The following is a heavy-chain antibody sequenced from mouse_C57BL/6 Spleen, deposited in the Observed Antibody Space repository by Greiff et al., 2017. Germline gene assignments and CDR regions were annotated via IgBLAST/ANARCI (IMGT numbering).Heavy chain of an antibody. CDR3: ARPQLTGTEGAGFAY. CDR1: GYTFTDYN. Sequence: VQLQQSGPELVKPGASVKIPCKASGYTFTDYNMDWVKQSHGKSLEWIGDINPNNGGTIYNQKFKGKATLTVDKSSSTDYMELRSLTSEDTAVYYGARPQLTGTEGAGFAYWGQGTLVTVSA. CDR2: INPNNGGT. J-gene: IGHJ3*01. V-gene: IGHV1-18*01. D-gene: IGHD4-1*01.